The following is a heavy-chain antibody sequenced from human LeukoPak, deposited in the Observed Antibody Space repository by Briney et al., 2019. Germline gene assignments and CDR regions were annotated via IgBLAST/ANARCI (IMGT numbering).Heavy chain of an antibody. CDR2: IYYSGST. J-gene: IGHJ4*02. D-gene: IGHD4-17*01. CDR3: ARAVSYGDADY. V-gene: IGHV4-59*08. Sequence: PSETLSLTCTVSGGSISTYYWNWIRQPPGKGLEWIGYIYYSGSTYYNPSLKSRVTISVDTSKNQFSLKLSSVTAADTAVYYCARAVSYGDADYWGQGTLVTVSS. CDR1: GGSISTYY.